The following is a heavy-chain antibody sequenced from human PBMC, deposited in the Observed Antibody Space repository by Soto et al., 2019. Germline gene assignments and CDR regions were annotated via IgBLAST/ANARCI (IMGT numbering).Heavy chain of an antibody. J-gene: IGHJ4*02. CDR3: ASGRRDIAAAGTGDY. CDR2: MNPNSGNT. CDR1: GYTFTSYD. D-gene: IGHD6-13*01. Sequence: QVQLVQSGAEVKKPGASVKVSCKASGYTFTSYDINWVRQATGQGLEWTGWMNPNSGNTGYAQKFQGRVTMTRNTSISTAYMELSSLRSEDTAVYYCASGRRDIAAAGTGDYWGQGTLVTVSS. V-gene: IGHV1-8*01.